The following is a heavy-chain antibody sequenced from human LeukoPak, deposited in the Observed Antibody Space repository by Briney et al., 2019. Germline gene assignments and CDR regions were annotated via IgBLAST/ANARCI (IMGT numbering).Heavy chain of an antibody. J-gene: IGHJ5*02. D-gene: IGHD3-10*01. Sequence: ESGPTLVKPTQTLTLTCTFSGFSLSTSGVGVGWIRQPPGKALEWLALIYWNDDKRYSPSLKSRLTITKDTSKNQVVLTMTNMDPVDTATYYCAHRLDVPNYYGSGSSKGVAFNWFDPWGQGTLVTVSS. CDR1: GFSLSTSGVG. CDR3: AHRLDVPNYYGSGSSKGVAFNWFDP. CDR2: IYWNDDK. V-gene: IGHV2-5*01.